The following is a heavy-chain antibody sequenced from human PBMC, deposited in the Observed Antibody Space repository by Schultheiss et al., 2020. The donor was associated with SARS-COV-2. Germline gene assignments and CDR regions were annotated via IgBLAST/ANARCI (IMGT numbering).Heavy chain of an antibody. CDR2: IYPDDSDT. V-gene: IGHV5-51*01. CDR1: GYSLTTYW. D-gene: IGHD6-13*01. Sequence: GGSLRLSCKGSGYSLTTYWIGWVRQMPGKGLEWMGIIYPDDSDTRYSPSFQGQVTISADKSISTAYLQWSSLKASDTAMYYCARLGGSSWYYFDYWGQGTLVTVSS. CDR3: ARLGGSSWYYFDY. J-gene: IGHJ4*02.